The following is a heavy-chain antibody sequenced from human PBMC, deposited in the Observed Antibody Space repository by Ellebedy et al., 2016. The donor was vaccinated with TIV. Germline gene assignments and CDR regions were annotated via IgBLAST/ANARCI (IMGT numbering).Heavy chain of an antibody. V-gene: IGHV1-46*01. CDR2: INPSGGST. J-gene: IGHJ4*02. CDR3: ARDRDYSFPPGPDFDY. D-gene: IGHD4-17*01. Sequence: AASVKVSCKASGYTFTSYYMHWVRQAPGQGLEWMGIINPSGGSTSYAQKFQGRVTMTRDTSTSTVYMELSSLRSEDTAVYYCARDRDYSFPPGPDFDYWGQGTLVTVSS. CDR1: GYTFTSYY.